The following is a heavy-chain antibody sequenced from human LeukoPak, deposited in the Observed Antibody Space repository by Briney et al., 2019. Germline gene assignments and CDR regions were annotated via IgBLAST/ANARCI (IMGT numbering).Heavy chain of an antibody. J-gene: IGHJ4*02. CDR3: ASYYYDGSGVYYFDY. CDR1: GFTFSSYS. V-gene: IGHV3-21*01. CDR2: TSSSSSYI. D-gene: IGHD3-22*01. Sequence: GGSLRLSCAASGFTFSSYSMNWVRQAPGKGLEWVSSTSSSSSYIYYADSVKGRFTISRDNAKNSLYLHMNSLRAEDTAVYYCASYYYDGSGVYYFDYWGQGTLVTVSS.